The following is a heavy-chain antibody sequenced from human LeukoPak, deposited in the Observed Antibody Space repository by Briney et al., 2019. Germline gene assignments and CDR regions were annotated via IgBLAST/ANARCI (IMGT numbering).Heavy chain of an antibody. CDR3: ARHLSGITGYTYGRGIDY. J-gene: IGHJ4*02. CDR1: GFTFSSYE. V-gene: IGHV3-48*03. Sequence: GGSLRLSCAASGFTFSSYEMNWVRQAPGKGLEWVSYISSSGSTIYYADSVKGRFTISRDNAKKSLYPQINSLRAEDTALYYCARHLSGITGYTYGRGIDYWGQGTLVTVSS. CDR2: ISSSGSTI. D-gene: IGHD5-18*01.